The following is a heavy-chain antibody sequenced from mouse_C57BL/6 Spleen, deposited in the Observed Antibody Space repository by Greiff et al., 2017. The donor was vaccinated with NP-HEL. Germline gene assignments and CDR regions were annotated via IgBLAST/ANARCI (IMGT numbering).Heavy chain of an antibody. V-gene: IGHV1-50*01. Sequence: VQLQQPGAELVKPGASVKLSCKASGYTFTSYWMQWVKQRPGQGLEWIGEIDPSDSYTNYNQKFKGKATLTVDTSSSTAYMQLSSLTSEDSAVYYCARYYGSKDFDYWGQGTTLTVSS. CDR3: ARYYGSKDFDY. J-gene: IGHJ2*01. CDR2: IDPSDSYT. D-gene: IGHD1-1*01. CDR1: GYTFTSYW.